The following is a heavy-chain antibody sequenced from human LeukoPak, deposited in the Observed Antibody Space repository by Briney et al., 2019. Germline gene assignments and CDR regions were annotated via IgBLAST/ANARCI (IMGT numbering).Heavy chain of an antibody. CDR2: ISSSSSYI. CDR3: ARDPPYSSGWYSTSGGDY. CDR1: GFTFSSYG. Sequence: GRSLRLSCAASGFTFSSYGMNWVRQAPGKGLEWVSSISSSSSYIYYADSVKGRFTISRDNAKNSLYLQMNSLRAEDTAVYYCARDPPYSSGWYSTSGGDYWGQGTLVTVSS. V-gene: IGHV3-21*01. D-gene: IGHD6-19*01. J-gene: IGHJ4*02.